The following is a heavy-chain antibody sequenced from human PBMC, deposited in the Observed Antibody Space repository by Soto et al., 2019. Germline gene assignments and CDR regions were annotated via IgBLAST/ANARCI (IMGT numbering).Heavy chain of an antibody. Sequence: ASVKVSCKASGYTFSSYGYAWVRQAPGQGLEWMGWISAYNGDTNYAQKFQDRVTLTTDTSTTTAYMELRNLGSDDTAVYYCARGRGAVVDPGPNWGQGTLVTVSS. V-gene: IGHV1-18*01. J-gene: IGHJ4*02. CDR2: ISAYNGDT. CDR3: ARGRGAVVDPGPN. CDR1: GYTFSSYG. D-gene: IGHD2-15*01.